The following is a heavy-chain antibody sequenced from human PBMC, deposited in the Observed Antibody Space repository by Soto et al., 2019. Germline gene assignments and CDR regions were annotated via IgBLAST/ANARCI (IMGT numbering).Heavy chain of an antibody. D-gene: IGHD3-3*02. Sequence: QVQLVQSGAEVKKPGSSVKVSCKASGDTFSTYTITWVRQAPGQGLEWMGGIIPRSGTSNYAQKSQGRVTTTADEPTSTAATHPSSLRSEDTAVYHCPRAGLVLAPSTVNSVHYYYALHVWGHGTMVTVSS. CDR3: PRAGLVLAPSTVNSVHYYYALHV. CDR1: GDTFSTYT. CDR2: IIPRSGTS. J-gene: IGHJ6*02. V-gene: IGHV1-69*12.